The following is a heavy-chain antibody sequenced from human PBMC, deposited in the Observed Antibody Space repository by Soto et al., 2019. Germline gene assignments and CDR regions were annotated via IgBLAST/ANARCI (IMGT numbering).Heavy chain of an antibody. CDR3: AHRRAWHEDGYNGPYFDY. D-gene: IGHD5-12*01. CDR1: GFSLSTSGVG. Sequence: SGPTLVNPTQTLTLTCTFSGFSLSTSGVGVGWIRQPPGKALEWLALIYWDDDKRYSPSLKSRLTITKDTSKNQVVLTMTNMDPVDTATYYCAHRRAWHEDGYNGPYFDYWGQGTLVTVSS. CDR2: IYWDDDK. V-gene: IGHV2-5*02. J-gene: IGHJ4*02.